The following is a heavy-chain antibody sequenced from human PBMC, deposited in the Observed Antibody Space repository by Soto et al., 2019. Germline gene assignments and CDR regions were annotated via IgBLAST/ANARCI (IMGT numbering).Heavy chain of an antibody. CDR2: IKQDGSEI. CDR1: GFSFSSSC. D-gene: IGHD2-2*01. Sequence: GGTLRLSCAASGFSFSSSCMGWVRQGLGKGPEWVANIKQDGSEIYYVDSVKGRFTISRDNAKSSLYLQMTSLRAEDTAVYHCAKSLSAIPGDSWGQGT. V-gene: IGHV3-7*05. CDR3: AKSLSAIPGDS. J-gene: IGHJ4*02.